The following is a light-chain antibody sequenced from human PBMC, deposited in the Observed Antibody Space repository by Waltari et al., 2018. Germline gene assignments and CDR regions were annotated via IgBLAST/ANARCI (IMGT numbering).Light chain of an antibody. CDR3: MQALEFPWT. J-gene: IGKJ1*01. Sequence: DIVMTQTPLSLPVTLGEPASIACRSSQSLLDSEDGNTYLEWYLQTPGQSPQLLIYEVSNRASGVPDRFSGSGSDTDFTLKISRVEAEDVGVYYCMQALEFPWTFGQGTKVEIK. V-gene: IGKV2-40*01. CDR2: EVS. CDR1: QSLLDSEDGNTY.